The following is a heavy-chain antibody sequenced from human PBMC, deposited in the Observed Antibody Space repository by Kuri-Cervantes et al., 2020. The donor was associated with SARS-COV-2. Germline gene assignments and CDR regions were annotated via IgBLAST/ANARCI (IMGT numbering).Heavy chain of an antibody. CDR3: ATDHGERTDFWSGYFLFYYYYGMDV. V-gene: IGHV1-69*13. CDR2: IIPIFGTA. Sequence: SVKVSCKASVGTFSSYAISWVRQAPGQGREWLGRIIPIFGTANYAQKFQGRVTLTADESTSTAYIELSSLRAQGTAVYSCATDHGERTDFWSGYFLFYYYYGMDVWGQGTTVTVSS. CDR1: VGTFSSYA. D-gene: IGHD3-3*01. J-gene: IGHJ6*02.